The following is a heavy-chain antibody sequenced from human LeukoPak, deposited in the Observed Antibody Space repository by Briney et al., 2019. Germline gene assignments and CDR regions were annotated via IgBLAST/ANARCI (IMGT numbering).Heavy chain of an antibody. CDR2: IYTSGST. Sequence: SETLSLTCTVSGGSISSYYWSWIRQPAGKGLEWIGRIYTSGSTNYNPSLKSRVTMSVDTSKNQFSLKLSSVTAADTAVYYCARDGQVGAIDYFDCWGQGTLVTVSS. CDR3: ARDGQVGAIDYFDC. D-gene: IGHD1-26*01. V-gene: IGHV4-4*07. J-gene: IGHJ4*02. CDR1: GGSISSYY.